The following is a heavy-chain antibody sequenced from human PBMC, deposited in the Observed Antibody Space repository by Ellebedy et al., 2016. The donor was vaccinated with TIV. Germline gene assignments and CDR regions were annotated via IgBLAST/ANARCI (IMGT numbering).Heavy chain of an antibody. CDR1: GFTFDDYA. CDR3: TKDLLRGIWGGSGRDY. V-gene: IGHV3-9*01. J-gene: IGHJ4*02. Sequence: GGSLRLSCAASGFTFDDYAMHWVRPAPGKGLEWVSGISWRGHYIGYADSVMGRFTISRGNAKNSLYLQMNSLRIEDTAVYYCTKDLLRGIWGGSGRDYWGQGTLVTVSS. CDR2: ISWRGHYI. D-gene: IGHD7-27*01.